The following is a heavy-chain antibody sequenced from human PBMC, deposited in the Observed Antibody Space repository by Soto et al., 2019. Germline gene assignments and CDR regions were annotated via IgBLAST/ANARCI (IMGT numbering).Heavy chain of an antibody. CDR2: IYYSGST. J-gene: IGHJ3*02. D-gene: IGHD1-26*01. CDR1: GGSISSGGYY. Sequence: QVQLQESGPGLVKPSQTLSLTCTVSGGSISSGGYYWSWIRQHPGKGLEWIGYIYYSGSTYYNPSLKSRVTISGDTSKNQFSLKLSSVTAADTAVYYCARDIVSSGSDAFDIWGQGTMVTVSS. V-gene: IGHV4-31*03. CDR3: ARDIVSSGSDAFDI.